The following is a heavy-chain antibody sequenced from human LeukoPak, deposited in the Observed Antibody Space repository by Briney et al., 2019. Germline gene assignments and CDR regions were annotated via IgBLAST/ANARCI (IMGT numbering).Heavy chain of an antibody. V-gene: IGHV1-18*01. D-gene: IGHD3-22*01. CDR3: ARSTYYYDSSGYYDFDY. CDR1: GYTFTSYG. J-gene: IGHJ4*02. CDR2: ISAYNGNT. Sequence: ASVKVSCKASGYTFTSYGISWVRQAPGQGLEWMGWISAYNGNTNYAQKPQGRVTMTTDTSTSTAYMELRSLRSDDTAVYYCARSTYYYDSSGYYDFDYWGQGTLVTVSS.